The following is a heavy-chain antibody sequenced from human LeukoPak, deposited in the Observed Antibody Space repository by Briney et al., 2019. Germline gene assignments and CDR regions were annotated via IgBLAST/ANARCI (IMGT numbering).Heavy chain of an antibody. J-gene: IGHJ4*02. Sequence: GGCLRLSCAASGFIFNSYCMHWVRQAPGKGFEWVDSIKQGGNEKNYVDSVKGRFTISRDNAKNTLYLQMNSLSAEDTAVYYCARDFDPVVRGYFFWGQGTLATVSS. D-gene: IGHD3-10*01. CDR3: ARDFDPVVRGYFF. CDR1: GFIFNSYC. CDR2: IKQGGNEK. V-gene: IGHV3-7*01.